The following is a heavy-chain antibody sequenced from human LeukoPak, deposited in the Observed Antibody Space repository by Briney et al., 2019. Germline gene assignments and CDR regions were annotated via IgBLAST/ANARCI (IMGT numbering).Heavy chain of an antibody. CDR2: IWYDGSNK. CDR3: ARGAELPPGVYYGMDV. CDR1: GFTFSSYG. Sequence: GRSLRLSCAASGFTFSSYGMHWVRQAPGKGLEWVAVIWYDGSNKYYADSVKGRFTISRDNSKNTLYLQMNSLRAEDTAVYYCARGAELPPGVYYGMDVWGQGATVTVSS. D-gene: IGHD3-10*01. V-gene: IGHV3-33*01. J-gene: IGHJ6*02.